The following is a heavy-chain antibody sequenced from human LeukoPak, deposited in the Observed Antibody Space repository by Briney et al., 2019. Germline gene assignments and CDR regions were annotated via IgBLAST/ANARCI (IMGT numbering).Heavy chain of an antibody. Sequence: GGSLRLSCAASGFPFSDHYMDWVRQAPGKGLEWVGRTRNKADSYITGYAASVKGRFSISRDDSQKSLYLQMNSLKTEDSAVYYCARDTRDGIDYWGQGTLVTVSS. V-gene: IGHV3-72*01. J-gene: IGHJ4*02. CDR3: ARDTRDGIDY. CDR2: TRNKADSYIT. D-gene: IGHD5-24*01. CDR1: GFPFSDHY.